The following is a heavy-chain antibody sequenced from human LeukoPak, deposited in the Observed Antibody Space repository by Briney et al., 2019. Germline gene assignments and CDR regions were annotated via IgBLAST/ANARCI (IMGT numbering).Heavy chain of an antibody. J-gene: IGHJ4*02. D-gene: IGHD5-18*01. Sequence: PSETLSLTCTVSGGSISSSSAYWGWIRQPPGKGLGWIGSIYYSKNTYYNPSLKSRVTISADTSKNQFSLTLGSVSATDTAVYYCVSPRGFSYGYFDYWGQGTLVTVSS. CDR3: VSPRGFSYGYFDY. V-gene: IGHV4-39*01. CDR2: IYYSKNT. CDR1: GGSISSSSAY.